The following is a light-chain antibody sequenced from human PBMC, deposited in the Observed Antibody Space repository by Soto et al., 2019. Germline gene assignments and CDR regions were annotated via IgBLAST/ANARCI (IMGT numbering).Light chain of an antibody. CDR1: SSDVGIYDL. CDR2: EVN. CDR3: CSYAGSSTQI. V-gene: IGLV2-23*02. Sequence: QSVLTQPASVSGSPGQSITISCTGTSSDVGIYDLVSWYQQHPGKAPKLLIYEVNKRPSGVFNRFSGSKSGNTASLTISGLQADDEGDYYCCSYAGSSTQIFGGGTKVTVL. J-gene: IGLJ2*01.